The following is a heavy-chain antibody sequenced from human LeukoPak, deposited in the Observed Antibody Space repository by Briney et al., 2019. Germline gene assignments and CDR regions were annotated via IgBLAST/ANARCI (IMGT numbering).Heavy chain of an antibody. CDR3: ARQGYSSGWTGHFDY. CDR1: GGSITSTNSY. J-gene: IGHJ4*02. D-gene: IGHD6-19*01. Sequence: SETLSLTCTVSGGSITSTNSYWGWIRQPPGQGLEWIGTISYSGSTYYNPSLKSRVTISVETSTGHFSLKLSSVTAADTAVYFCARQGYSSGWTGHFDYWGQGTLVTVSS. CDR2: ISYSGST. V-gene: IGHV4-39*01.